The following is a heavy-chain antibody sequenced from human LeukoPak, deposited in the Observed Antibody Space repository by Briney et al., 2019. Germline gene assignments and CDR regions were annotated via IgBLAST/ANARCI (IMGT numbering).Heavy chain of an antibody. Sequence: SETLSLTCTVSRGSVSSGDYYWTWIRQPPGKGLEWIGYISYSGSTNYNPSLKSRVTISIDTSKNQISLKLSSVTAADTAVYYCARVALPGIAVAATGAFDIWGQGTMVTVSS. CDR3: ARVALPGIAVAATGAFDI. CDR1: RGSVSSGDYY. D-gene: IGHD6-19*01. V-gene: IGHV4-61*08. J-gene: IGHJ3*02. CDR2: ISYSGST.